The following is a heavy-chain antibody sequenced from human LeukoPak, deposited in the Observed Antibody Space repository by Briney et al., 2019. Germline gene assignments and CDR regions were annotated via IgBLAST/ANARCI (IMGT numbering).Heavy chain of an antibody. CDR2: MWYDGSKK. V-gene: IGHV3-33*01. D-gene: IGHD6-19*01. J-gene: IGHJ3*02. Sequence: GGSLRLSCVVSGFTFSDYGFHWVRQAPGKGLEWVATMWYDGSKKYFADSVKGRFTMSRDNSKNTMFLQMNRLKVEDTAVYYCARDRLIAVADYDAFDIWGQGTMVTVSS. CDR1: GFTFSDYG. CDR3: ARDRLIAVADYDAFDI.